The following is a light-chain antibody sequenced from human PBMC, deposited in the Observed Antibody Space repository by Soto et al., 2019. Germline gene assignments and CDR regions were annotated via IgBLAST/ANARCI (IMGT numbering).Light chain of an antibody. Sequence: EIVLTQSPGTLSLSPGERATLSCRASQSFAGSHLAWYQQKPGQAPRLLIYGASTRVTGIPDRFSGSGSGTDFTLTISRLEPEDFAVYYCQQYGASLPWTFGHGTKVEIK. CDR1: QSFAGSH. CDR2: GAS. V-gene: IGKV3-20*01. J-gene: IGKJ1*01. CDR3: QQYGASLPWT.